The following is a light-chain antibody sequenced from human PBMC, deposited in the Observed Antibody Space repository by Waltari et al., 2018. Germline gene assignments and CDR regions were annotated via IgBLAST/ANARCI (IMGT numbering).Light chain of an antibody. Sequence: QSALTQPASVSGSPGQSITLYCTGTRNDIGNYHLVPWYQQRPGEAPKLLMYGATKRPSGVSNRFSGSKSGKTASLTISGLQTEDEADYYCFSFVAANSFVFGPGTKVTVL. V-gene: IGLV2-23*01. CDR2: GAT. CDR1: RNDIGNYHL. J-gene: IGLJ1*01. CDR3: FSFVAANSFV.